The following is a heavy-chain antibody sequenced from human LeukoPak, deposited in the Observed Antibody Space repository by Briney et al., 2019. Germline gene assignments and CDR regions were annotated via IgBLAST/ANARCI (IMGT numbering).Heavy chain of an antibody. Sequence: GASVKVSCKASGYTFTGYYMHWVRQATGQGLEWMGWMNPHSGNTGYAQKFQGRVTITRNSSISTAYMGLSSLRSEDTAVYYCAREGNRSSDSSASYPLDYWGQGTLVTVSS. J-gene: IGHJ4*02. CDR3: AREGNRSSDSSASYPLDY. CDR2: MNPHSGNT. CDR1: GYTFTGYY. V-gene: IGHV1-8*03. D-gene: IGHD1-26*01.